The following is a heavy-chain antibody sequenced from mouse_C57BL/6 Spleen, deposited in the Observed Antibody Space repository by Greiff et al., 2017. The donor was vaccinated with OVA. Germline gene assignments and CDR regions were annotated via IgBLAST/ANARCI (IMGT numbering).Heavy chain of an antibody. D-gene: IGHD1-2*01. J-gene: IGHJ3*01. Sequence: QVHVKQSGAELARPGASVKLSCKASGYTFTSYGISWVKQRTGQGLEWIGEIYPRSGNTYYNEKFKGKATLTADKSSSTAYMELRSLTSDDSAVYFCAPLRDYGSSYWGQGTLVTVSA. V-gene: IGHV1-81*01. CDR2: IYPRSGNT. CDR1: GYTFTSYG. CDR3: APLRDYGSSY.